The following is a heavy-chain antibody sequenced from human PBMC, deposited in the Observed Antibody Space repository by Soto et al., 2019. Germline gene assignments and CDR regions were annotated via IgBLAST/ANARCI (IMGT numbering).Heavy chain of an antibody. CDR1: GGSFSGYY. J-gene: IGHJ5*02. V-gene: IGHV4-34*01. D-gene: IGHD2-15*01. CDR2: INHSGST. Sequence: SETLSLTCAVYGGSFSGYYWSWIRQPPGKGLEWIGEINHSGSTNYNPSLKSRVTISVDTSKNQFSLKLSSVTAADTAVYYCARSEDSLPFLDPWGQGTLVTVSS. CDR3: ARSEDSLPFLDP.